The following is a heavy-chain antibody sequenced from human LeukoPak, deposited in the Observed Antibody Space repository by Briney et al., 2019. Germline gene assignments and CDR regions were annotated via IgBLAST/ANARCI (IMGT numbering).Heavy chain of an antibody. V-gene: IGHV4-59*01. J-gene: IGHJ3*02. CDR3: ARDTGGSGTHAFDI. CDR2: IYYSGST. D-gene: IGHD3-10*01. CDR1: GGSISSYY. Sequence: SETLSLTCTVSGGSISSYYWSWIRQPPGKGLEWIGYIYYSGSTNYNPSLKSRVTISVDTSKNQFSLKLSSVTAADTAVYYCARDTGGSGTHAFDIWGQGTMVTVSS.